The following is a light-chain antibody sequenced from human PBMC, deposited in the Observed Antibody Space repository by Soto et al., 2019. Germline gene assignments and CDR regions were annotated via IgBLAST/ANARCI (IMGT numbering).Light chain of an antibody. J-gene: IGLJ1*01. Sequence: QAVVTQEPSLTVSPGGTVTLTCGSSTGAVTSGHYPYWFQQKPGQAPRTLIYDTSNKHSWTPARFSGSLLGGKAALTLSGAHPEHHAEYYCLLSYSGAQDVFGTGTKLTVL. CDR3: LLSYSGAQDV. CDR2: DTS. CDR1: TGAVTSGHY. V-gene: IGLV7-46*01.